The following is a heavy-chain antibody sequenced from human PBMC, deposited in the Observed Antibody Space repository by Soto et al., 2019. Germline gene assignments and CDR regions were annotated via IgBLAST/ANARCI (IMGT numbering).Heavy chain of an antibody. CDR1: GFTFSSYW. J-gene: IGHJ6*03. V-gene: IGHV3-7*01. CDR3: ARDRGDYDILTGYIPAPRQVVYYYMDV. CDR2: IKQDGSEK. D-gene: IGHD3-9*01. Sequence: GGSLRLSCAASGFTFSSYWMSWVRQAPGKGLEWVANIKQDGSEKYYVDSVKGRFTISRDNAKNSLYLQMNSLRAEDTAVYYCARDRGDYDILTGYIPAPRQVVYYYMDVWGKGTTVTVSS.